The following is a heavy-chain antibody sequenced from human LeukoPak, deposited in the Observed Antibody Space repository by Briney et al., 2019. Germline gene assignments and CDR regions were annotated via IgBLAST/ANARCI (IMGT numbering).Heavy chain of an antibody. CDR1: GGTFSSYA. CDR2: INPSGGST. CDR3: ARDLGSKTRFLEWSLD. Sequence: GASVKVSCKASGGTFSSYAISWVRQAPGQGLEWMGIINPSGGSTSYAQKFQGRVTMTRDTSTSTVYMELSSLRSEDTAVYYCARDLGSKTRFLEWSLDWGQGTLVTVSS. D-gene: IGHD3-3*01. V-gene: IGHV1-46*01. J-gene: IGHJ4*02.